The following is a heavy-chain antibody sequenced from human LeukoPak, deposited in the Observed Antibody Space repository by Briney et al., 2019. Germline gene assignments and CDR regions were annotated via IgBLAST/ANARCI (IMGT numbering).Heavy chain of an antibody. CDR3: ARGGSSFDY. D-gene: IGHD3-10*01. Sequence: ASVKVSCKASGYTFTGYYMHWVRQAPGQGLEWMGWISAYNGNTYYAQKFQGRVTMTTDTSTSTAYMELRSLRSDDTAVYYCARGGSSFDYWGQGTLVTVSS. CDR2: ISAYNGNT. CDR1: GYTFTGYY. J-gene: IGHJ4*02. V-gene: IGHV1-18*04.